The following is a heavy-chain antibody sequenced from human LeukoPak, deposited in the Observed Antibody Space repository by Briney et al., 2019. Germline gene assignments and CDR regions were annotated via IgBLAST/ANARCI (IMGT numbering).Heavy chain of an antibody. J-gene: IGHJ4*02. CDR3: ANGYCSGGSCYWALGY. V-gene: IGHV3-23*01. CDR2: MSGSGGNT. Sequence: GGSLRLSCAASGFTFNNYAMSWVRQAPGKGLEWVSTMSGSGGNTYYADYVMGRFTISRDSSRSTLYLQMNSLRAEDTAVYFCANGYCSGGSCYWALGYWGQGALVTVSS. CDR1: GFTFNNYA. D-gene: IGHD2-15*01.